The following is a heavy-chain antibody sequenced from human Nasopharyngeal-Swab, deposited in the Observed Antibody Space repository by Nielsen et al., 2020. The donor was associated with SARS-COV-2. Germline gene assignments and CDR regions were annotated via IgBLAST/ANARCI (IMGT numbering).Heavy chain of an antibody. J-gene: IGHJ3*02. Sequence: WVRQAPGQGLKRMGIINPSGGSTSYAQKFQGRVTMTRDTSTSTVYMELSSLRSEDTAVYYCARDRDCSSTSCYRGIDIWGQGTMVTVSS. D-gene: IGHD2-2*01. CDR2: INPSGGST. V-gene: IGHV1-46*01. CDR3: ARDRDCSSTSCYRGIDI.